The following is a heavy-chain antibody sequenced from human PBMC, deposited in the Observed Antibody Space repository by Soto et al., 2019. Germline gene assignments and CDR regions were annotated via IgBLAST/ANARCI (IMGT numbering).Heavy chain of an antibody. CDR2: ISYDGINK. CDR1: SFPFDDYA. J-gene: IGHJ4*02. D-gene: IGHD1-26*01. CDR3: AKWGVGATSRDYFDY. V-gene: IGHV3-30*18. Sequence: GGSRRVSCSASSFPFDDYARHCLLQPPVKGLEWVAVISYDGINKYYADSVKGRFTISRDNSKNTLYLQMNSLRAEDTAVYYCAKWGVGATSRDYFDYWGQGTLVTVSS.